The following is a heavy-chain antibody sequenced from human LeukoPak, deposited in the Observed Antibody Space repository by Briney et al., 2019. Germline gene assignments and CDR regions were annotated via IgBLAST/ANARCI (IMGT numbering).Heavy chain of an antibody. V-gene: IGHV5-51*01. CDR3: ARQLRCSSNSCFADV. CDR2: IYPRDSTT. J-gene: IGHJ6*04. D-gene: IGHD2-2*01. Sequence: GESLKISCPGSGYDSGVSFTSHSLAWVRQLAGKGMEWMGIIYPRDSTTPYSPSFQGQVTISADTSIHTAYLQWISLKDSDTAMYYCARQLRCSSNSCFADVWGKGTTVTVSS. CDR1: GYDSGVSFTSHS.